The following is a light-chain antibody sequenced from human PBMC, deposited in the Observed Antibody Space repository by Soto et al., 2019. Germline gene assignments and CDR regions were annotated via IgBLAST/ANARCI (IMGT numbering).Light chain of an antibody. CDR2: QDS. J-gene: IGLJ2*01. CDR3: QAWQRSPRVL. CDR1: NLGDKY. V-gene: IGLV3-1*01. Sequence: SYELTQPPSVSVSPGQTASITCSGDNLGDKYVCWYQQKPGQSPVMVIHQDSERPSGIPERFSGSNSGDAATLTISGTQAVDEADYYCQAWQRSPRVLFGGGTQPTVL.